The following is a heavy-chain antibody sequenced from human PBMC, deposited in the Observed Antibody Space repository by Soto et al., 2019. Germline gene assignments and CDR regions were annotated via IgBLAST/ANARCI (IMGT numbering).Heavy chain of an antibody. CDR1: GFIFSSYG. CDR2: ISYEGSHT. D-gene: IGHD2-15*01. J-gene: IGHJ4*02. V-gene: IGHV3-30*18. Sequence: QVQLVESGGGVVQPGRSLRLSCAASGFIFSSYGMHWVRQAPGKGLEWVAVISYEGSHTYYADSVKGRFTITRDNSKKKLYLQMNSPRPEDTAVYYCAKEVHWGGGSCSWSEGFDYWGQGTLLTVSS. CDR3: AKEVHWGGGSCSWSEGFDY.